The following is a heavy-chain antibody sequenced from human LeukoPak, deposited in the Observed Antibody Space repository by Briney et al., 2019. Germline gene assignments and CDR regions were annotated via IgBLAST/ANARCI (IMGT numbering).Heavy chain of an antibody. D-gene: IGHD3-10*01. Sequence: ASVKVSCKASGYTFTSYYMHWVRHAPGQGREWMGIINPSGGSTSYAQKFQGRVTMTRDTSTSTVYMELGSLRSEATAVYSCARYGSGSYYPFDYWGEGTLVTVSS. J-gene: IGHJ4*02. CDR2: INPSGGST. CDR1: GYTFTSYY. CDR3: ARYGSGSYYPFDY. V-gene: IGHV1-46*01.